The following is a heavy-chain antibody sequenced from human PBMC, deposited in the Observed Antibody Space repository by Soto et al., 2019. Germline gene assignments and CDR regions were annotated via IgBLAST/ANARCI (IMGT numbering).Heavy chain of an antibody. CDR1: GFPFSSYS. J-gene: IGHJ4*02. V-gene: IGHV3-21*01. CDR3: ARSFDSVGDS. Sequence: GESLKISCAASGFPFSSYSMTWVRQRPGKGLEWVSSISGTSEYIYYADSLKGRFTISRDNARNSVYLQIHSLRTDDTAVYYCARSFDSVGDSWGQGTLVTVSS. CDR2: ISGTSEYI. D-gene: IGHD3-9*01.